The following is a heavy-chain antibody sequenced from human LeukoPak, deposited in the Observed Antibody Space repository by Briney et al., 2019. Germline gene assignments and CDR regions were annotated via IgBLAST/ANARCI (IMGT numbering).Heavy chain of an antibody. J-gene: IGHJ4*02. D-gene: IGHD3-22*01. Sequence: GGSLRLSCAASGFTFSSYAMSWVRQAPGKGLEWVSDISGSGGRIFYADSVKGRFNISRDNSKNTLYLQMNSLRAEDTAVYYCAKVSYYDSSGYSDYWGQGTLVTVSS. CDR3: AKVSYYDSSGYSDY. V-gene: IGHV3-23*01. CDR1: GFTFSSYA. CDR2: ISGSGGRI.